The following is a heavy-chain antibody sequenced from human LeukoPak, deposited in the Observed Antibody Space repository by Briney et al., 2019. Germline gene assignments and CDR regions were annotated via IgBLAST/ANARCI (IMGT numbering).Heavy chain of an antibody. J-gene: IGHJ4*02. D-gene: IGHD3-16*02. V-gene: IGHV3-7*01. CDR1: GFTFSSYW. Sequence: GGSLRLSCAASGFTFSSYWMSWVRQAPGKGLEWVAHIKQDGSEKYYVDSVKGRFTISRDNAKNSLYLQMNSLRAEDTAVYYCARETPMITFGGVIVLYYFDYWGQGTLVTVSS. CDR3: ARETPMITFGGVIVLYYFDY. CDR2: IKQDGSEK.